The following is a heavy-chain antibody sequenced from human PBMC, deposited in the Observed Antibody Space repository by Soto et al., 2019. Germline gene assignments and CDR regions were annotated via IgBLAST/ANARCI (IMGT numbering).Heavy chain of an antibody. CDR3: AKVPGYDYVWGTYYYFDY. D-gene: IGHD3-16*01. CDR2: ISGGGSST. V-gene: IGHV3-23*01. CDR1: GFTCNTYG. J-gene: IGHJ4*02. Sequence: GWSLGLSCAASGFTCNTYGMSWVRQAPGKGLEWVSSISGGGSSTYYADSVKGRFTISRDNSKNTLYLQMNSLRAEDTAVYYCAKVPGYDYVWGTYYYFDYWGLGALVTVSS.